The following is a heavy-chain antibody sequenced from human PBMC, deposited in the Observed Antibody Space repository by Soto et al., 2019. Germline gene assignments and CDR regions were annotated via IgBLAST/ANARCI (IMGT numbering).Heavy chain of an antibody. J-gene: IGHJ5*02. Sequence: QVQLVESGGGVVQPGRSLRLSCAASGFSFSSYAMHWVRQAPGKGLEWVAVISYDGSNKYYADSVAGRFTISRDNSQNKGYLQMNSLRPWDAALYYCARDSMDYGEARGGGWFDPWGQGTLVTVSS. D-gene: IGHD4-17*01. V-gene: IGHV3-30-3*01. CDR3: ARDSMDYGEARGGGWFDP. CDR1: GFSFSSYA. CDR2: ISYDGSNK.